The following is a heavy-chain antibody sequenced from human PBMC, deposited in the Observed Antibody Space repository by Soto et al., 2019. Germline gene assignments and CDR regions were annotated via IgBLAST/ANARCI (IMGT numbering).Heavy chain of an antibody. CDR1: GGSISSYY. CDR3: ARGVHSSLGDWFDP. Sequence: SETLSLTCTVSGGSISSYYWSWIRQPPGKGLEWIGYIYYSGSTNYNPSLKSRVTISVDTSKNQFSLKLSSVTAADTAVYYCARGVHSSLGDWFDPWGQGTLVTVSS. CDR2: IYYSGST. V-gene: IGHV4-59*01. D-gene: IGHD6-6*01. J-gene: IGHJ5*02.